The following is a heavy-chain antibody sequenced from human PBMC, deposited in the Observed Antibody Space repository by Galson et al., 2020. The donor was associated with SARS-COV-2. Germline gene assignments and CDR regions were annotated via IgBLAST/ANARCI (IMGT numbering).Heavy chain of an antibody. J-gene: IGHJ4*02. CDR3: AKENRARVATGNDY. CDR2: ISYNGKVA. D-gene: IGHD3-9*01. V-gene: IGHV3-30*18. Sequence: SLKISCAASGFTFSDYGMHWVRQAPGKGLEWVAVISYNGKVAYYADSVKDRFTISRDNAKNNLLLQMNSLRREDTAVYFCAKENRARVATGNDYWGQGTLVTVSS. CDR1: GFTFSDYG.